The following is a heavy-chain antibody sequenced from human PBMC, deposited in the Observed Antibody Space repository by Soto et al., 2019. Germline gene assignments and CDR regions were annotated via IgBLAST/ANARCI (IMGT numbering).Heavy chain of an antibody. Sequence: QVQLQESGPGLVKPSQTLSLTCTVSGGSISSGGYYWSWIRQHPGKGLEWIGYIYYSGSTYYNPSLKSRVTISVDTSKNQFALKLSSVTAADTAVYYCARVVDTAMDYYFDYWGQGTLVTVSS. V-gene: IGHV4-31*03. CDR2: IYYSGST. CDR3: ARVVDTAMDYYFDY. J-gene: IGHJ4*02. D-gene: IGHD5-18*01. CDR1: GGSISSGGYY.